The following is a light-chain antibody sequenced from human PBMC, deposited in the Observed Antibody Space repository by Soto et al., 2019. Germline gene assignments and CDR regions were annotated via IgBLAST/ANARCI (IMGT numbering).Light chain of an antibody. CDR2: KIS. CDR1: QSLVHSEGNTY. CDR3: MQATQFPPIT. Sequence: DIVMTQTPLSSPVTLGQPASISCRSSQSLVHSEGNTYLSWLHQRPGQPPRLLIYKISNRFPGVPDRFSGSGAGTDFTLQISRVEAEDVGVYYCMQATQFPPITFGQGTRLE. V-gene: IGKV2-24*01. J-gene: IGKJ5*01.